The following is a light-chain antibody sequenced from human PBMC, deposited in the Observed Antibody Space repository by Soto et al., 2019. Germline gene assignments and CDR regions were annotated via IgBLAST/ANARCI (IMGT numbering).Light chain of an antibody. CDR2: GNS. J-gene: IGLJ1*01. V-gene: IGLV1-40*01. Sequence: QSVLTQPPSVSGAPGQRVTISCTGSSSNIGAGYDVHWYQQLPGTAPKLLMYGNSNRPSGVPDRFSGSKSGNTASLTISGLQAEDEAEYYCSSYTNINTRACVFGTGTKVTVL. CDR1: SSNIGAGYD. CDR3: SSYTNINTRACV.